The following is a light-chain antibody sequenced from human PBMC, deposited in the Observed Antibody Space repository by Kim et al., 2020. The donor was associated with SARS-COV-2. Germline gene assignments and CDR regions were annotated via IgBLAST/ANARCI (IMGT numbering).Light chain of an antibody. Sequence: PGERATLSCRASQSVGTSLAWYQQRPGQPPRLLIYDTFNRATGIPDRFSGSGSGTDFTLTINSLESEDFAVYYCQQRSNWPPALSFGGGTKVDIK. CDR3: QQRSNWPPALS. CDR2: DTF. CDR1: QSVGTS. J-gene: IGKJ4*01. V-gene: IGKV3-11*01.